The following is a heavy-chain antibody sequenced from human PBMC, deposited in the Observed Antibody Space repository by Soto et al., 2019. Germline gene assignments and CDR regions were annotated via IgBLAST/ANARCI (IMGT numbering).Heavy chain of an antibody. V-gene: IGHV1-69*13. Sequence: GASVKVSCKASGGTFSSYAISWVRQAPGQGLEWMGGIIPMFGTADYAQKFQDRLTITADDSTSTAYVELSSLRSEDTALYYCARSVYYYDSSGFSYHYSGMDVWGQGTSVSFSS. J-gene: IGHJ6*02. CDR2: IIPMFGTA. CDR3: ARSVYYYDSSGFSYHYSGMDV. D-gene: IGHD3-22*01. CDR1: GGTFSSYA.